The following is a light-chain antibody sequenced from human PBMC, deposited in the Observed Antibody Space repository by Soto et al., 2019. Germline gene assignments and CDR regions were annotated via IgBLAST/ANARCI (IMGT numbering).Light chain of an antibody. CDR1: QGISNY. J-gene: IGKJ1*01. V-gene: IGKV1-27*01. CDR3: EKYNSAPQT. CDR2: AAS. Sequence: DFQITQSPSSRSASVGDRVTITCRVSQGISNYLAWYQQKPGKVPKLLIYAASTLQSGVPSRFSGSGSGTDFTLTISSLQPEDVATYYCEKYNSAPQTFGQGTKVDIK.